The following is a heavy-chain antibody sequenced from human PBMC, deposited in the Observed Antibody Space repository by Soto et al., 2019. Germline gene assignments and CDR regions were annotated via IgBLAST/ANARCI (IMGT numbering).Heavy chain of an antibody. D-gene: IGHD2-2*01. CDR3: ARDWADGGYCSSTSCSYFDY. J-gene: IGHJ4*02. CDR1: GFPFSSYG. Sequence: GGSLRLSCAASGFPFSSYGMHWVRQAPGKGLEWVAVIWYDGSNKYYADSVKGRFTISRDNSKNTLYLQMNSLRAEDTAVYYCARDWADGGYCSSTSCSYFDYWGQGTLVTVSS. V-gene: IGHV3-33*01. CDR2: IWYDGSNK.